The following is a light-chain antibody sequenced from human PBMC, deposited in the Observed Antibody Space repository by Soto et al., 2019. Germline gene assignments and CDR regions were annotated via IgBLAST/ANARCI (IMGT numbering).Light chain of an antibody. J-gene: IGLJ1*01. CDR2: DVS. Sequence: QSVLTQPASVSGSLGQSITISCTGTSSDVGDYNYVSGYQQHPGKAPKLMIFDVSNRPSGVSNRFSGSKSGNTASLTISGLQAEDEADSYCSSYTSSSTRVFGTGTKLTVL. CDR1: SSDVGDYNY. CDR3: SSYTSSSTRV. V-gene: IGLV2-14*01.